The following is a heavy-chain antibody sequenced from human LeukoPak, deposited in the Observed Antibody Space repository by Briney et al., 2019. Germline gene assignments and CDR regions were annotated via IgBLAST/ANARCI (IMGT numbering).Heavy chain of an antibody. CDR2: IKLSEGT. CDR3: ARLRLGNMVRGVIIPSALFYYGMDV. Sequence: SETLSLTCTVSGGSISSTSYYWGWIRQPPGKGLEWIGNIKLSEGTYYNPSLKSRVTISVDTSKNQFSLKLSSVTAADTAVYYCARLRLGNMVRGVIIPSALFYYGMDVWGQGTTVTVSS. D-gene: IGHD3-10*01. CDR1: GGSISSTSYY. J-gene: IGHJ6*02. V-gene: IGHV4-39*07.